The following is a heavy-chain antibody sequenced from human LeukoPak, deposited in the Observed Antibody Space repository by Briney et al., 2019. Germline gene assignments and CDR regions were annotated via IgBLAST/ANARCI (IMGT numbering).Heavy chain of an antibody. CDR2: IHESGST. D-gene: IGHD3-16*01. J-gene: IGHJ6*02. Sequence: SETLSLTCTVSGGSVRSGDYYWCWMRQHPGKGLEWIGYIHESGSTYYNPSLKSRSTISVDTSKNLFSLTLKSVTAADTAVYYCSRDRIKGGGEHGMDVWGQGTTVTVSS. V-gene: IGHV4-31*03. CDR1: GGSVRSGDYY. CDR3: SRDRIKGGGEHGMDV.